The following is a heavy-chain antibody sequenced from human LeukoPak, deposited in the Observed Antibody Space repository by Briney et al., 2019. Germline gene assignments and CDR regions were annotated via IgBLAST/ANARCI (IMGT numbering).Heavy chain of an antibody. J-gene: IGHJ6*03. V-gene: IGHV3-73*01. D-gene: IGHD4-11*01. CDR1: GFTFSGSA. Sequence: GGSLRLSCAASGFTFSGSAMHWVRQASGKGLEWVGRIRSKANSYATAYAASVKGRFTISRDDSKNTAYLQMNSLKTEDTAVYYCTRRVVTTVTFHPDRYYMDVWGKGTTVTVSS. CDR2: IRSKANSYAT. CDR3: TRRVVTTVTFHPDRYYMDV.